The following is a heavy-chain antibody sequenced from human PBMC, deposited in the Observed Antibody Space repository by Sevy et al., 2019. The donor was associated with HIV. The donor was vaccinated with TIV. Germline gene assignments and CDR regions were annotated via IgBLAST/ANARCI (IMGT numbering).Heavy chain of an antibody. CDR1: GFTFSSYA. CDR2: ISGSGGST. D-gene: IGHD3-22*01. V-gene: IGHV3-23*01. CDR3: ASKTYCYDSSGYYRDY. Sequence: GGSLRLSCAASGFTFSSYAMSWVRQAPGKGLEWVSAISGSGGSTYYADSVKGRFTISRDNSKNQLYLQMNSLRAEDTAVYYCASKTYCYDSSGYYRDYWGQGTLVTVSS. J-gene: IGHJ4*02.